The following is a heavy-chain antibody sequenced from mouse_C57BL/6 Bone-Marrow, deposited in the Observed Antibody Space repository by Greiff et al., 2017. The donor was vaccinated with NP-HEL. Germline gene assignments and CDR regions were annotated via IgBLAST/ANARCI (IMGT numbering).Heavy chain of an antibody. CDR3: ARIEPPYGNYLAWFAY. J-gene: IGHJ3*01. CDR2: INPNNGGT. V-gene: IGHV1-18*01. CDR1: GYTFTDYN. Sequence: EVKLQESGPELVKPGASVKIPCKASGYTFTDYNMDWVKQSHGKSLEWIGDINPNNGGTIYNQKFKGKATLTVDKSSSTAYMELRSLTSEDTAVYYCARIEPPYGNYLAWFAYWGQGTLVTVSA. D-gene: IGHD2-1*01.